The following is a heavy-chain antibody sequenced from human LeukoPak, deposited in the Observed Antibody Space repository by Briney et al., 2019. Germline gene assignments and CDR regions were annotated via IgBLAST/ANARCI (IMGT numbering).Heavy chain of an antibody. D-gene: IGHD3-10*01. Sequence: PSETLSLTCAVYGGSFSDYYWTWIRQPPGKGLEWIGEINHSGSTNYNPSLKSRVTISVDTSKNQFSLKLSSVTAADTAVYYCARQRRVRGAKEVYYYYYYYMDVWGKGTTVTISS. CDR1: GGSFSDYY. CDR2: INHSGST. V-gene: IGHV4-34*01. CDR3: ARQRRVRGAKEVYYYYYYYMDV. J-gene: IGHJ6*03.